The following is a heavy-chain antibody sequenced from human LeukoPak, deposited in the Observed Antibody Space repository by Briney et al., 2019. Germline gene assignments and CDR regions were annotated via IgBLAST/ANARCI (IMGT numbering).Heavy chain of an antibody. V-gene: IGHV4-39*07. CDR2: IYYSGST. D-gene: IGHD1-26*01. Sequence: PSETLSLTCTVSGGSISSSSYYWGWIRQPPGKGLEWIGSIYYSGSTYYNPSLKSRVTISVDTSKNQFSLKLSSVTAADTAVYYCARGRIAGGAFDIWGQGTMVTVSS. CDR1: GGSISSSSYY. CDR3: ARGRIAGGAFDI. J-gene: IGHJ3*02.